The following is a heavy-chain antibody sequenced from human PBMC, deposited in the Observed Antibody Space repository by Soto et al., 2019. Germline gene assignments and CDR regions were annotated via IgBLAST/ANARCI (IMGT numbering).Heavy chain of an antibody. CDR1: GYTFTSYD. J-gene: IGHJ4*02. D-gene: IGHD5-18*01. CDR3: AREWGYSWGFGY. Sequence: QVQLVQSGAEVKKPGASVTVSCKASGYTFTSYDINWVRQATGQGLEWMGWMNPNSGNTAYAQKFQGRVTMTRNTAMSTGYMELSSLRSEDTAVYYCAREWGYSWGFGYWGQGTLVTVSS. CDR2: MNPNSGNT. V-gene: IGHV1-8*01.